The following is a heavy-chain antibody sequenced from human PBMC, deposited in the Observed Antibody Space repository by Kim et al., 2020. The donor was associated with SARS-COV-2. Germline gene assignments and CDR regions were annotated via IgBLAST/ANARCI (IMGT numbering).Heavy chain of an antibody. CDR3: ATTHYGDSYYYYGMDV. J-gene: IGHJ6*02. CDR2: IYYSGST. CDR1: GGSISSSSYY. V-gene: IGHV4-39*01. Sequence: SETLSLTCTVSGGSISSSSYYWGWIRQPPGKGLEWIGSIYYSGSTYYNPSLKSRVTISVDTSKNQFSLQLSSVTAADTAVYYCATTHYGDSYYYYGMDVWGQGTTVTVSS. D-gene: IGHD4-17*01.